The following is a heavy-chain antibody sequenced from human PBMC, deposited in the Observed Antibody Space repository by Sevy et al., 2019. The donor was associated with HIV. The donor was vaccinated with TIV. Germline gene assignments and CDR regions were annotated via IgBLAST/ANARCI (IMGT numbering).Heavy chain of an antibody. CDR2: IKTDGSDT. CDR1: VFTFSSYW. J-gene: IGHJ5*02. V-gene: IGHV3-74*01. D-gene: IGHD1-26*01. CDR3: ARRPTDQSGSYWFDP. Sequence: GGSLRLSCAASVFTFSSYWMHWVRQAPGKGLVWVSRIKTDGSDTSYADSVKGRFTISRDNTKNTLYLQMNSLRAEDTAVYYCARRPTDQSGSYWFDPWGQGTLVTGSS.